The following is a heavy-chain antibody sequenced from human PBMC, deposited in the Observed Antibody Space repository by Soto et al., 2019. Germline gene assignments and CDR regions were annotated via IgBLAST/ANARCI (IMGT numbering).Heavy chain of an antibody. J-gene: IGHJ6*03. CDR3: ASLRGTSLGGSYYYYYMDV. CDR2: IYYSGST. CDR1: GGSISSYY. V-gene: IGHV4-59*08. D-gene: IGHD2-2*01. Sequence: SETQSLTYTVSGGSISSYYWSWIRQPPGKGLEWIGYIYYSGSTNYNPSLKSRVTISVDTSKNQFSLKLSSVTAADTAVYYCASLRGTSLGGSYYYYYMDVWGKGTTVTVSS.